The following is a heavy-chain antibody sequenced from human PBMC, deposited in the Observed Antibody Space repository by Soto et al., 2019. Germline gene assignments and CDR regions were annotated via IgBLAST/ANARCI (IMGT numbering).Heavy chain of an antibody. Sequence: QMQLVQSGPEVKKPGTSVKVSCKASGFSFTSSAVQWVRQARGQRLERIGWIVVGSGSTNYAQKCQERVTITRDTPRSTAYMQLSSLRSEVTAVYSCAAVSGGTVDFWGRGTLVTVSS. CDR2: IVVGSGST. J-gene: IGHJ4*02. CDR3: AAVSGGTVDF. D-gene: IGHD3-16*01. V-gene: IGHV1-58*01. CDR1: GFSFTSSA.